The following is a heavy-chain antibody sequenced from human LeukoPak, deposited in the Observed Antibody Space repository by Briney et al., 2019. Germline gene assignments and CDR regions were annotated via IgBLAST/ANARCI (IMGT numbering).Heavy chain of an antibody. V-gene: IGHV4-59*12. CDR3: ARRFAQWLVRFGWFDP. CDR1: GGSISSYY. Sequence: PSETLSLTCTVSGGSISSYYWSWIRQPPGKGLEWIGYIYYSGSTNYNPSLKSRVTISVDTSKNQFSLKLSSVTAADTAVYYCARRFAQWLVRFGWFDPWGQGTLVTVSS. D-gene: IGHD6-19*01. J-gene: IGHJ5*02. CDR2: IYYSGST.